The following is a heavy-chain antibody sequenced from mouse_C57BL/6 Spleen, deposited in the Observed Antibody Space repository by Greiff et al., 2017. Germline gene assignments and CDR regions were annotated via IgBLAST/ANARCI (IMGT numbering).Heavy chain of an antibody. D-gene: IGHD1-1*01. CDR2: IDPSDSET. CDR1: GYTFTSYW. J-gene: IGHJ4*01. CDR3: ARSDYYGSSLYAMDY. Sequence: QVQLQQPGAELVRPGSSVKLSCKASGYTFTSYWMHWVKQRPIQGLEWIGNIDPSDSETPYNQKFKDKATLTVDKSSSTAYMQLSSLTSEDSAVYYCARSDYYGSSLYAMDYWGQGTSVTVSS. V-gene: IGHV1-52*01.